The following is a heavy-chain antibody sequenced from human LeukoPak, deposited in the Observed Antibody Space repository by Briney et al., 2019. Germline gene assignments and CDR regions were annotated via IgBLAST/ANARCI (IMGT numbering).Heavy chain of an antibody. CDR3: ARQAGAAAGIVAGWFDP. CDR1: GGSISSSSYY. D-gene: IGHD6-13*01. V-gene: IGHV4-39*01. CDR2: IYYSGSP. Sequence: SGTLSLTCTVSGGSISSSSYYWGWIRQPPGKGLEWIGSIYYSGSPYYNPSLKSRVTISVDTSKNQFSLKLSSVTAADTAVYYCARQAGAAAGIVAGWFDPWGQGTLVTVSS. J-gene: IGHJ5*02.